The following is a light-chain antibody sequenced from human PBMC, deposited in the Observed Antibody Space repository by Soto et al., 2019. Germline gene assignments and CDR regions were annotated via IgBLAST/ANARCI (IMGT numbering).Light chain of an antibody. V-gene: IGKV1-5*03. CDR2: KAS. Sequence: DIQMTQSPSTLSASVGDRVTITCRASQSISNWLAWYQHKPGTAPKFLIYKASSLESGVPPRFSGSGSGTEFTLTISSLQPDDIATYYCQQYNGTFGQGTKVEVK. J-gene: IGKJ1*01. CDR3: QQYNGT. CDR1: QSISNW.